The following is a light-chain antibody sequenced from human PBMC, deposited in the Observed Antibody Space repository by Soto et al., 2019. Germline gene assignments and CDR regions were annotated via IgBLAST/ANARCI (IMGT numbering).Light chain of an antibody. J-gene: IGKJ5*01. CDR1: QSVSSSS. V-gene: IGKV3-20*01. CDR2: GAS. CDR3: QQYYSTPIT. Sequence: EIVLTQSPGTLSLSPGDRATLSCRASQSVSSSSLAWYQQKPGQAPRLLIFGASSRATGIPDRFSGSGSGTDFTLTISSLQSEDFAVYYCQQYYSTPITFGQGTRLENK.